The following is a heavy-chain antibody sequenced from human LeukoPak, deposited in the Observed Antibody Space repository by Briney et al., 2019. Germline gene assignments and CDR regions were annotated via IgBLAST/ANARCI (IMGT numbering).Heavy chain of an antibody. CDR1: GFTFSSYG. CDR2: ISYDGSDK. D-gene: IGHD1-26*01. J-gene: IGHJ4*02. CDR3: AKGSGSIDY. Sequence: QAGGSLRLSCAASGFTFSSYGMHWVRQAPGKGLEWVAVISYDGSDKYYADSVKGRFTNSRDNSKNTLYLQMNSLRAEDTAVYYCAKGSGSIDYWGQGTLVTVSS. V-gene: IGHV3-30*18.